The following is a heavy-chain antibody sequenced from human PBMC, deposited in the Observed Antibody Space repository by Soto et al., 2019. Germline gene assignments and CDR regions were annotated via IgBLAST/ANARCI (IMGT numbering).Heavy chain of an antibody. CDR3: ARDLGYSYGYYYYAMDV. J-gene: IGHJ6*02. D-gene: IGHD5-18*01. V-gene: IGHV3-53*01. CDR2: LYAGDRT. Sequence: EVQLAESGGGLIQPGGSLRLSCAVSGFSVRSNYMNWVRQAPGKGLEWVSVLYAGDRTYYADSVKGRFTISRDSPKNTRALQMNSLRVEDTAVYYCARDLGYSYGYYYYAMDVWGQGTTVTVSS. CDR1: GFSVRSNY.